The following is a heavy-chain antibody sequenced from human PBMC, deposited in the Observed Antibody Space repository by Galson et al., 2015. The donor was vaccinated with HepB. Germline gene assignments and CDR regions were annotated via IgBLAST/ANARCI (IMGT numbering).Heavy chain of an antibody. V-gene: IGHV3-53*04. CDR2: IYVDGST. Sequence: SLRLSCAVSDFTVTTYHMSWVRQAPGKGLEWVSTIYVDGSTFYINSVKARFTISRHSSNNTLCLQMNSLRPEDTAVYYCATGNDAYKTGYWGQGTLVTVSS. D-gene: IGHD5-24*01. CDR3: ATGNDAYKTGY. CDR1: DFTVTTYH. J-gene: IGHJ4*02.